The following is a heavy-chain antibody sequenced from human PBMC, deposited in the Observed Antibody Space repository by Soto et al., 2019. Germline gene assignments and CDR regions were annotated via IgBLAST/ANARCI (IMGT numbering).Heavy chain of an antibody. CDR1: GGYISKNGYS. CDR2: IYPSGST. V-gene: IGHV4-30-2*01. J-gene: IGHJ4*02. Sequence: QLHLQESGSGLVKPSQTLSLTCAVSGGYISKNGYSWSWIRQPPRKGLEWIGYIYPSGSTYYNPSLRSRVSISVDRSNNRFSLNLSSVTAADTAVYYCARTVTTGPVFDFWGQGTLVTVSS. D-gene: IGHD4-17*01. CDR3: ARTVTTGPVFDF.